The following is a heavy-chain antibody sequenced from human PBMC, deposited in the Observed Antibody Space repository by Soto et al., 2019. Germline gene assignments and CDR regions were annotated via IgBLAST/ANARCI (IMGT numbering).Heavy chain of an antibody. CDR2: IYHSGST. CDR3: ARWSYDSSGYYYVPLLGGYFDY. D-gene: IGHD3-22*01. V-gene: IGHV4-4*02. CDR1: GGSISSSNW. Sequence: SETLSLTCAVSGGSISSSNWWSWVRQPPGKGLEWIGEIYHSGSTNYNPSLKSRVTISVDKSKNQFSLKLSSVTAADTAVYYCARWSYDSSGYYYVPLLGGYFDYWGQGTLVTVSS. J-gene: IGHJ4*02.